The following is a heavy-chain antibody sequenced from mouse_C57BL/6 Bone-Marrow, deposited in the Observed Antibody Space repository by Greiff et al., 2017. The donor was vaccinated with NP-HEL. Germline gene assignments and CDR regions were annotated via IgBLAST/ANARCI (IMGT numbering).Heavy chain of an antibody. CDR3: AREGAYYAMDY. J-gene: IGHJ4*01. CDR2: IDPSDSYT. Sequence: VQLQQPGAELVMPGASVKLSCKASGYTFTSYWMHWVKQRPGQGLEWIGEIDPSDSYTNSNQKFKGRSTLTVDKSSSTAYMQLSSLTSEDSAVYYCAREGAYYAMDYWGQGTSVTVSS. V-gene: IGHV1-69*01. CDR1: GYTFTSYW.